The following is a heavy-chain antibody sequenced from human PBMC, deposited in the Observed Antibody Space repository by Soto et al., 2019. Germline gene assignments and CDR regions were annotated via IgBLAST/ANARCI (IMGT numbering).Heavy chain of an antibody. Sequence: EVQLLASGGGLVQPGGSLRLSCAASGFTFNNYAMTWVRQAPGKGPEWVSTVLQSGDGTFYADSVRGRFIISRDNSKDTLYLQMNSLRAEDTAVYQCVRDYYHISGSHYDIPLDSWGQGTLVTVSS. V-gene: IGHV3-23*01. CDR2: VLQSGDGT. D-gene: IGHD3-10*01. CDR1: GFTFNNYA. CDR3: VRDYYHISGSHYDIPLDS. J-gene: IGHJ4*02.